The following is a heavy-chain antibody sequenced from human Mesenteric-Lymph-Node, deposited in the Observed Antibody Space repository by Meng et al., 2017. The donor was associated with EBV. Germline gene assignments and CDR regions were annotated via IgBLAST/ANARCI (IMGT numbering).Heavy chain of an antibody. J-gene: IGHJ4*02. CDR3: ATVGGSFDFWI. Sequence: QGQLQGWGPGMWKPSGPLALTCAVSGGSLSSPNWWSWVRQPPGKGLEWIGEIFHSGTTDYSPSLKSRVTMSIDKSRNQFSLKLNSVTAADTAVYYCATVGGSFDFWIWGQGALVTVSS. CDR2: IFHSGTT. CDR1: GGSLSSPNW. D-gene: IGHD3-3*01. V-gene: IGHV4-4*02.